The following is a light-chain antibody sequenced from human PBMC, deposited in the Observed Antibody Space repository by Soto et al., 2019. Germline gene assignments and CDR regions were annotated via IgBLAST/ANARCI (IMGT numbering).Light chain of an antibody. Sequence: EIVMTQSPATLSVSPGERATLSCRASQSVSSNLAWYQQKPGQAPRLLIYGASTRATGIPARFSGSGSGTEFTLTNSSLQSTAFAVYYCQQYNNRPPRTFGGGTKVEIK. J-gene: IGKJ4*01. CDR1: QSVSSN. CDR2: GAS. CDR3: QQYNNRPPRT. V-gene: IGKV3-15*01.